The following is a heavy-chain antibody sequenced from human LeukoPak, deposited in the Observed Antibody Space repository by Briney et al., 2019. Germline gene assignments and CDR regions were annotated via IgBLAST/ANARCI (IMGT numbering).Heavy chain of an antibody. D-gene: IGHD2-21*01. CDR1: GGSIRSTSSY. J-gene: IGHJ3*02. CDR3: ARHPGCDGGGCIDEFGI. V-gene: IGHV4-39*01. Sequence: SETLSLTCTVSGGSIRSTSSYWGWVRQSPGKGLEWIGSIYSSGSAFYHPSLQSRMAMSVDTSKDQFSLKLNYVTAADTAIYYCARHPGCDGGGCIDEFGIWGQGTTVIVSS. CDR2: IYSSGSA.